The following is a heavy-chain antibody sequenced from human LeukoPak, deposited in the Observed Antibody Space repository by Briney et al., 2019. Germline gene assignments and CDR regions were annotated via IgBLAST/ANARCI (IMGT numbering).Heavy chain of an antibody. CDR1: GFTFSSYA. CDR3: AKGTGYSGYDSEYFQH. J-gene: IGHJ1*01. CDR2: LSSSGDTT. Sequence: GGSLRLSCAASGFTFSSYAMTWVRQAPGRGLEWVSSLSSSGDTTYYADSVKGRFTISRDNSKNTLYLQMNSLRAEDTAVYYCAKGTGYSGYDSEYFQHWGQGTLVTVSS. D-gene: IGHD5-12*01. V-gene: IGHV3-23*01.